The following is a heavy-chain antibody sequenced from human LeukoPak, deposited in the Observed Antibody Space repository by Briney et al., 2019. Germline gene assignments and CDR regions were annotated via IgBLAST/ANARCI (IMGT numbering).Heavy chain of an antibody. J-gene: IGHJ4*02. Sequence: ASVKVSCKASGYAFTSYGITWVRQAPGQGLEWMGWISAYNGNTNYAQKVQGRVTMTTDTSTSTAYMELRSLRSDDTAVYYCARVSHYYGSEIEYWGQGTLVTVSS. CDR3: ARVSHYYGSEIEY. CDR1: GYAFTSYG. CDR2: ISAYNGNT. D-gene: IGHD3-10*01. V-gene: IGHV1-18*01.